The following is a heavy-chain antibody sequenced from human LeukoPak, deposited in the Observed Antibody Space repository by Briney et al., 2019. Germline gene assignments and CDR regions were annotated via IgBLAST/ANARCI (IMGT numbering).Heavy chain of an antibody. J-gene: IGHJ6*03. Sequence: SETLSLTCAVYGGSFSGYYWSWIRQPPGKGLEWIGEINHSGSTNYNPSLKSRVTISVDTSKNQFSLKLSSVTAADTAVYYCAREPRYYDFWSGARNYYMDVWGKGTKVTVSS. CDR3: AREPRYYDFWSGARNYYMDV. CDR2: INHSGST. V-gene: IGHV4-34*01. CDR1: GGSFSGYY. D-gene: IGHD3-3*01.